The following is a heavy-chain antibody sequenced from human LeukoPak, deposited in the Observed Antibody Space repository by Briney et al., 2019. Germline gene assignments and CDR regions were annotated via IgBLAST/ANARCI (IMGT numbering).Heavy chain of an antibody. V-gene: IGHV4-4*09. Sequence: SETLSLTCTVSGGSISSYYWSWIRQPPGKGLEWIGYIYTSGSTNYNPSLKSRVTISVDTSKNQFSLKLSSVTAADTAVYYCARHVLPNWFAPWGQGTLVTVSS. CDR3: ARHVLPNWFAP. CDR2: IYTSGST. CDR1: GGSISSYY. J-gene: IGHJ5*02. D-gene: IGHD2-8*01.